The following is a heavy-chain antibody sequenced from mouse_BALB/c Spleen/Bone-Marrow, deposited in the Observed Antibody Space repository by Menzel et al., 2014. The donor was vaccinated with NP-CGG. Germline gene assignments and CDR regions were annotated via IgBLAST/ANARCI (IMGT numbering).Heavy chain of an antibody. CDR1: GFTFNTYA. Sequence: EVNVVDSGGGLVQPKGSLTLSCAASGFTFNTYAMNWVRQAPGKGLEWVARIRSRSNKYATYYADSVKDRFTISRDDSQSMLYLQMNNLKTEDTAMYYCVRHGAAYWGQGTLVTVSA. CDR3: VRHGAAY. V-gene: IGHV10-1*02. J-gene: IGHJ3*01. CDR2: IRSRSNKYAT.